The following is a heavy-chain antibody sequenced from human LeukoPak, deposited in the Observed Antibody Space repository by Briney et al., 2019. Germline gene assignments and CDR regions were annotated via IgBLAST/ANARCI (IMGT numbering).Heavy chain of an antibody. J-gene: IGHJ4*02. CDR3: ARGLISGLLFGYFDY. Sequence: SVKVSCKASGGTFSSYAISWVRQAPGQGLEWMGGIIPILGTANYAQKFQGRVTITADESTSTAYMELSSLRSEDTAVYYCARGLISGLLFGYFDYWGQGTLVTVSS. CDR2: IIPILGTA. D-gene: IGHD2-2*01. V-gene: IGHV1-69*13. CDR1: GGTFSSYA.